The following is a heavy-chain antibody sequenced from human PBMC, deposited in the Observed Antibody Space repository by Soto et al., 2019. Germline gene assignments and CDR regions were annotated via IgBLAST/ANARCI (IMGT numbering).Heavy chain of an antibody. CDR3: ARGGTFAYDTSGYSVY. D-gene: IGHD3-22*01. J-gene: IGHJ4*02. Sequence: GASVKVSCKTSGYTFSAYYMPWVRPAPGQGLEWMVCINPKSGGTLYAQKFQGRVTMTRDTSISTAYMELSRLRSDDTAVYYCARGGTFAYDTSGYSVYWGQGTLVTVSS. V-gene: IGHV1-2*02. CDR2: INPKSGGT. CDR1: GYTFSAYY.